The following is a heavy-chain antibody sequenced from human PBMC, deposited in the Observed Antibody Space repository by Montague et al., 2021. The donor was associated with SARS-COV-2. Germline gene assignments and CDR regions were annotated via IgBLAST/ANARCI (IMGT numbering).Heavy chain of an antibody. CDR3: ARDRCYCSGGSCYFCRPYYCGMDV. D-gene: IGHD2-15*01. Sequence: SLRLSCAASGFTFSSYAMHWVRQAPGKGLEWVAVISYDGSNKYYADSVKGRFTISRDNSKNTLYLQMNSLRAEDTAVYYCARDRCYCSGGSCYFCRPYYCGMDVWGQGTTVTVSS. CDR2: ISYDGSNK. J-gene: IGHJ6*02. CDR1: GFTFSSYA. V-gene: IGHV3-30-3*01.